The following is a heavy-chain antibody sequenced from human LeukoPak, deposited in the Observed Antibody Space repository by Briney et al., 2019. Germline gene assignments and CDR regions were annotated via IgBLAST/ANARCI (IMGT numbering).Heavy chain of an antibody. D-gene: IGHD6-19*01. V-gene: IGHV4-59*01. CDR3: AGVASGWPVDY. CDR2: IYYSGST. CDR1: GGSISSYY. Sequence: SETLSLTCTVSGGSISSYYWSWIRQPPGKGPEWIGYIYYSGSTNYNPSLKSRVTISVDTSKNQFSLKLSSVTGADTAVYYWAGVASGWPVDYWGEGTLVTVSS. J-gene: IGHJ4*02.